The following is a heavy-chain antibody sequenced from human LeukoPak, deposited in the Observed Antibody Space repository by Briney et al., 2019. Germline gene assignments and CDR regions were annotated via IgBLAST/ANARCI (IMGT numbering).Heavy chain of an antibody. Sequence: GGSLRLSCAASGFTFSNAWMSWVRQAPGKGLEWVGRIKNKNDGGTTDYAAPVKGRFTISRDDSKNTLYLQMNSLKTEDTAVYYCTRTYRDIVVVPAAHYYYYYYMDVWGKGTTVTISS. V-gene: IGHV3-15*01. CDR1: GFTFSNAW. CDR2: IKNKNDGGTT. D-gene: IGHD2-2*01. CDR3: TRTYRDIVVVPAAHYYYYYYMDV. J-gene: IGHJ6*03.